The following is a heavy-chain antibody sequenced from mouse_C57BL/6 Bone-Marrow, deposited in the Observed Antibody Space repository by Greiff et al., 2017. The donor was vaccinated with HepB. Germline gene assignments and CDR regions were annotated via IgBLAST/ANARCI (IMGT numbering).Heavy chain of an antibody. CDR1: GYTFTSYW. D-gene: IGHD1-1*01. CDR2: IYPGSGST. CDR3: APYYYDSSPYYYAMDD. J-gene: IGHJ4*01. Sequence: QVQLQQPGAELVKPGASVKMSCKASGYTFTSYWITWVKQRPGQGLEWIGDIYPGSGSTNYNEKFKSKATLTVDTSSSTAYMQLSSLTSEDSAVYYCAPYYYDSSPYYYAMDDWGQGTSVTVSS. V-gene: IGHV1-55*01.